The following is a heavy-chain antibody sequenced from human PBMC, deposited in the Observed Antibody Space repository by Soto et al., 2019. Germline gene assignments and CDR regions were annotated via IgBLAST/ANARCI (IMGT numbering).Heavy chain of an antibody. Sequence: GPSVKVSCKASGYTFTSYGISWVRQAPGQGLEWMGWISAYNGNTNYAQKLQGRVTMTTDTSTSTAYMELRSLRSDDTAVYYCARRPWSGYYSTDAFDIWGQGTMVTVSS. CDR1: GYTFTSYG. V-gene: IGHV1-18*01. J-gene: IGHJ3*02. CDR3: ARRPWSGYYSTDAFDI. D-gene: IGHD3-3*01. CDR2: ISAYNGNT.